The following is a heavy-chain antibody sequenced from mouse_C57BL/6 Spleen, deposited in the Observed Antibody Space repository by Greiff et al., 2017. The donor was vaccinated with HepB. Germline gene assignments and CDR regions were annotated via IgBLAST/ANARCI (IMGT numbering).Heavy chain of an antibody. CDR2: ISSASSTI. Sequence: EVKVVESGGGLVKPGGSLKLSCAASGFTFSDYGMHWVRQAPEKGLEWVAYISSASSTIYYADTVKGRFTVSRDNAKNTLFLQMTSLRSEDTAMYYCARELRSHWAMDYWGQGTSVTVSS. CDR3: ARELRSHWAMDY. J-gene: IGHJ4*01. D-gene: IGHD1-1*01. CDR1: GFTFSDYG. V-gene: IGHV5-17*01.